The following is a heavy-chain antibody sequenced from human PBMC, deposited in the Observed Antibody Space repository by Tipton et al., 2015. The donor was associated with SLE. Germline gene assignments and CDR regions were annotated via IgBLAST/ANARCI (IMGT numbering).Heavy chain of an antibody. J-gene: IGHJ4*02. CDR3: AKGYNWNDLDY. Sequence: SLRLSCVTSGFTFSNFGMHWVRQAPGKGLEWVAVIWYDGTNTAHADSVKARFTISRDNSKNTLYLQMNSLRVEDTAVYYCAKGYNWNDLDYWGQGTLVTVSS. CDR1: GFTFSNFG. D-gene: IGHD1-20*01. V-gene: IGHV3-33*06. CDR2: IWYDGTNT.